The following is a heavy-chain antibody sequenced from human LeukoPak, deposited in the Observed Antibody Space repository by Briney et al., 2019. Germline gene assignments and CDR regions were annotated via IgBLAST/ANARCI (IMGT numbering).Heavy chain of an antibody. D-gene: IGHD6-6*01. CDR1: GFTFSSYS. CDR2: ISSSSSYI. J-gene: IGHJ5*02. CDR3: ARGGGIAARPNWFDP. V-gene: IGHV3-21*01. Sequence: GGSLRLSCAASGFTFSSYSMNWVRQAPGKGLEWVSSISSSSSYIYYADSVKGRFTISRDNAKNPLYLQMNSLRAEDTAVYYCARGGGIAARPNWFDPWGQGTLVTVSS.